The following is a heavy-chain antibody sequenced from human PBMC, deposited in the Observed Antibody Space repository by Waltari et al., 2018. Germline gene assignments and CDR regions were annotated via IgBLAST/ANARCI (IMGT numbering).Heavy chain of an antibody. CDR2: IYYSGST. V-gene: IGHV4-59*01. Sequence: QVQLQESGPGLVKPSETLSLTCTVSGGSISSYYWSWIRQPPGKGLEWIGYIYYSGSTNYNPSLKSRVPISVDTSKNQFSLKLSSVTAADTAVYYCAREIAVAGTEIGGHYYYGMDVWGQGTTVTVSS. J-gene: IGHJ6*02. CDR1: GGSISSYY. CDR3: AREIAVAGTEIGGHYYYGMDV. D-gene: IGHD6-19*01.